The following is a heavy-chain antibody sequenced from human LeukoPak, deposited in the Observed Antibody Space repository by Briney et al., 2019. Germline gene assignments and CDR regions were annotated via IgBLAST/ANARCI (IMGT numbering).Heavy chain of an antibody. CDR1: GGSISSGGYY. Sequence: SETLSLTCTVSGGSISSGGYYWSWIRQHPGKGLEWIGYIYYSGSTYYNPSLKSRVTISVDTSKNQFSLKLSSVTAADTAVYYCARGEWELLAGPFDYWGQGTLVTVSS. CDR2: IYYSGST. V-gene: IGHV4-31*03. J-gene: IGHJ4*02. D-gene: IGHD1-26*01. CDR3: ARGEWELLAGPFDY.